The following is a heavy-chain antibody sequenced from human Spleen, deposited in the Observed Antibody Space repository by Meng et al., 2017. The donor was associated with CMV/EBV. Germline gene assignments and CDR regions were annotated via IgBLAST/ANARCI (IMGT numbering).Heavy chain of an antibody. CDR2: ISSSSNYL. CDR3: VRIEGYYAMDV. CDR1: GFTFSPYN. J-gene: IGHJ6*02. Sequence: GESLKISCAASGFTFSPYNMNWVRQAPGKGLEWVSFISSSSNYLYYADSVKGRFIISRDNAKNSLYLQMNSLRVEDTAMYYCVRIEGYYAMDVWGQGTTVTVSS. V-gene: IGHV3-21*01.